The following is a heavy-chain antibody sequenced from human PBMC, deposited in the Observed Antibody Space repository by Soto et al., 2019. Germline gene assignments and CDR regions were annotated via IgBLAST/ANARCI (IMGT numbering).Heavy chain of an antibody. D-gene: IGHD5-18*01. Sequence: PGGSLRLSCAASGFTFSNAWMSWVRQAPGKGLEWVGRIKSKTDGGTTDYAAPVKGRFTISRDDSKNTLYLQMNSLKTEDTAVYYCTTALWTAMVYFDYWGQGTLVTVSS. CDR1: GFTFSNAW. J-gene: IGHJ4*02. V-gene: IGHV3-15*01. CDR3: TTALWTAMVYFDY. CDR2: IKSKTDGGTT.